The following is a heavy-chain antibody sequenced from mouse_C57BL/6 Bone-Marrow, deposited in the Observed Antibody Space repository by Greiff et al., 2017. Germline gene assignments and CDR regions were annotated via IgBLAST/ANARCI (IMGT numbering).Heavy chain of an antibody. CDR3: ARETYSSGYDYAMDY. V-gene: IGHV1-52*01. Sequence: QVQLKQSGAELVRPGSSVKLSCKASGYTFTSYWMHWVKQRPIQGLEWIGNIDPSDSETHYNQKFKDKATLTVDKSSSTAYMQLSSLTSEDSAVYYCARETYSSGYDYAMDYWGQGTSVTVSS. D-gene: IGHD3-2*02. CDR1: GYTFTSYW. J-gene: IGHJ4*01. CDR2: IDPSDSET.